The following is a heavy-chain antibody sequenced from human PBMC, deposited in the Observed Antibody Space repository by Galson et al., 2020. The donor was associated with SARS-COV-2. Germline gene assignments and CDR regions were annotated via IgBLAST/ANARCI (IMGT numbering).Heavy chain of an antibody. CDR1: GFTFSGSS. J-gene: IGHJ4*02. CDR2: IRSKANNYAT. D-gene: IGHD1-26*01. CDR3: SSVVAELELPY. Sequence: GGSLRLSCAASGFTFSGSSMHWVRQASGKGLEWVGRIRSKANNYATAYGASVKGRFTISRDDSKNTAYLQMHSLKTEDTSVYYRSSVVAELELPYGGQGTLVTVSS. V-gene: IGHV3-73*01.